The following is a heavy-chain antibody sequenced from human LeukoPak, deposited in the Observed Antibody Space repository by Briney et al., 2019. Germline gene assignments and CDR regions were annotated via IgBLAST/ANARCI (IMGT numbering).Heavy chain of an antibody. D-gene: IGHD3-3*01. CDR2: IGAYNGNT. V-gene: IGHV1-18*01. J-gene: IGHJ5*02. CDR3: ARSLRFLEWPHPHNWFDP. CDR1: GYTFTSYG. Sequence: GASVKVSCKATGYTFTSYGISWGRQAPGQGLEWVGWIGAYNGNTNYAQKPQGRVTMNTDTSTSTAYMELRSLRSDDTAVYYCARSLRFLEWPHPHNWFDPWGQGTLVTVSS.